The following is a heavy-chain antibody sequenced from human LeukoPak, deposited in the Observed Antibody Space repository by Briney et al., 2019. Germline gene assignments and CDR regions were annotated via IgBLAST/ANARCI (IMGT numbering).Heavy chain of an antibody. V-gene: IGHV3-15*01. J-gene: IGHJ6*02. D-gene: IGHD3-9*01. CDR1: GFTFSTAW. CDR2: IKSKTDGGTT. Sequence: GGSLRLSCAASGFTFSTAWMSWVRQVPGKGLEWVGRIKSKTDGGTTDYAAPVKGRFTISRDDSKNTLYLYMNSLKIEDTAVYYCTTDEPYNILIGYYYGMDVWGQGTTVTVSS. CDR3: TTDEPYNILIGYYYGMDV.